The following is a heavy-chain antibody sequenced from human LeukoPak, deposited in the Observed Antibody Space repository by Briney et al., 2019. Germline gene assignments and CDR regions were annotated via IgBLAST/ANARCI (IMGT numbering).Heavy chain of an antibody. CDR3: AREKTLAVAGYNWFDP. V-gene: IGHV4-39*07. CDR2: IYYSGST. J-gene: IGHJ5*02. D-gene: IGHD6-19*01. Sequence: SETLSLTCTVSGGSISSSSYYWVWMPQPPGKALEGIGSIYYSGSTYYNPSLKSRVTISGDTSKNQFSLKLSSVTAADTAVYYCAREKTLAVAGYNWFDPWGQGTLVTVSS. CDR1: GGSISSSSYY.